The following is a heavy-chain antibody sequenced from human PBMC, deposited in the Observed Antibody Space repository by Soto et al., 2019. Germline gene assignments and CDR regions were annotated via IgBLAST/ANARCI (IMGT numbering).Heavy chain of an antibody. V-gene: IGHV4-38-2*02. Sequence: ERLCRTGSVSNYSINSGFFWCWIRQPPGKGLEWIVSIFHTGDTYYNPSLKSRITMSVDTSRNQFSLKLTSLTAADTAVYYCARETNSLDPWGQGTLVTVYS. CDR3: ARETNSLDP. CDR2: IFHTGDT. D-gene: IGHD3-16*01. J-gene: IGHJ5*02. CDR1: NYSINSGFF.